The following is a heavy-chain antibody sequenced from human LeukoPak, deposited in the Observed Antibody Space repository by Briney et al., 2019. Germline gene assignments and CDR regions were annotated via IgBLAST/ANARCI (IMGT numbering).Heavy chain of an antibody. Sequence: GASVKVSCKASGYTFTGYYMHWVRQAPGQGLEWMGWINPNSGGTNYAQKFQGRVTMTRDTSISTAYMELSRLRSDDTAVYYCARGSDSSGYFPGYWGQGTLVTVSS. CDR2: INPNSGGT. CDR1: GYTFTGYY. D-gene: IGHD3-22*01. J-gene: IGHJ4*02. V-gene: IGHV1-2*02. CDR3: ARGSDSSGYFPGY.